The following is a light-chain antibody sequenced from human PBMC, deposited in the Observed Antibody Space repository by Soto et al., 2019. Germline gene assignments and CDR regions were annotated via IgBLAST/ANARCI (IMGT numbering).Light chain of an antibody. Sequence: DIQMTQSPSTLSASVGDRVTITCRASQSISRWLAWYQQKPGKAPKLLIYEASNLESGVPSRFSGSGSGIEFTLTISSLQPDDFATYYCQQYSGNSFRTFGPGTKVEIK. CDR3: QQYSGNSFRT. CDR2: EAS. CDR1: QSISRW. J-gene: IGKJ1*01. V-gene: IGKV1-5*03.